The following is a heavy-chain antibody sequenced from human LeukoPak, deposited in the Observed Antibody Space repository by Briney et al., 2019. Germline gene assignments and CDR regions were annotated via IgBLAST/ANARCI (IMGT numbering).Heavy chain of an antibody. D-gene: IGHD4-11*01. Sequence: GGSLGLSCAASGFTFGSYTMTWVRQAPGKGLEWVSAISGSGGDTYYADSVKGRFTISRDNSKNTLFLQMNSLRAEDMAIYYCAKARYSNYDYFDYWGQGTLVTVSS. J-gene: IGHJ4*02. V-gene: IGHV3-23*01. CDR2: ISGSGGDT. CDR1: GFTFGSYT. CDR3: AKARYSNYDYFDY.